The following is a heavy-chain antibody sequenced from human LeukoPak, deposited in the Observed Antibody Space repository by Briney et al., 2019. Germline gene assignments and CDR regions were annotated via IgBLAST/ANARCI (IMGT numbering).Heavy chain of an antibody. V-gene: IGHV3-30*02. CDR2: IESDGTKE. CDR1: GFRFSSYD. D-gene: IGHD6-19*01. J-gene: IGHJ4*02. CDR3: AKEGSGWYYLDY. Sequence: PGGSLRFSCAASGFRFSSYDIHWVRQAPGKGLEWVTFIESDGTKEYYADSVKGRFTISRDNSKNTVYVQMNTLRAEDTAVYYCAKEGSGWYYLDYWGQGTVVTVSS.